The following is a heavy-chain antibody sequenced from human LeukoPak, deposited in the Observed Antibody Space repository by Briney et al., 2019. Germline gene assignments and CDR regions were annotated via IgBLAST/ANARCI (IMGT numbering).Heavy chain of an antibody. CDR3: ARTVGYCSVGSRTAAYDMDV. CDR1: EYTFTGYD. V-gene: IGHV1-2*02. CDR2: IHPNSGGT. D-gene: IGHD2-15*01. J-gene: IGHJ6*02. Sequence: ASVKVSCKASEYTFTGYDIHCVRQAPGLGLERIGRIHPNSGGTNYAQKFQGRVTMTRDTSISTAYMELSRLRSDDTAVYYCARTVGYCSVGSRTAAYDMDVWGQGTTVTVSS.